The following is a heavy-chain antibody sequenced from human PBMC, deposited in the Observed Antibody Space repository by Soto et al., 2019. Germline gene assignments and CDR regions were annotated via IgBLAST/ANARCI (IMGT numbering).Heavy chain of an antibody. Sequence: QVQLQESGPGLVKPSGTLSLTCAVSGDSISSNKWWSWVRQPPGKGLEWIGEIHHSGSTNYNPSLKGRVTISVDKSKNQFSLKLSSVTAADTAMYYCARRSYFDYWGQGTLVTVSS. CDR1: GDSISSNKW. CDR3: ARRSYFDY. CDR2: IHHSGST. J-gene: IGHJ4*02. V-gene: IGHV4-4*02.